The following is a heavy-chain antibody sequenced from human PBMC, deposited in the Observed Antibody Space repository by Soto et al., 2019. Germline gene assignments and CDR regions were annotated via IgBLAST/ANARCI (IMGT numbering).Heavy chain of an antibody. CDR1: GFTFSSYS. V-gene: IGHV3-23*01. D-gene: IGHD3-22*01. Sequence: GGSLRLSCAASGFTFSSYSMSWVRQAPGKGLEWVSGFRGSGDDGTTYYADSVKGRFTISRDNAKNSLYLQMNSLRDEDTAVYYCARDPAGASYYYDSSGLQGYWGQGTLVTVSS. CDR3: ARDPAGASYYYDSSGLQGY. CDR2: FRGSGDDGTT. J-gene: IGHJ4*02.